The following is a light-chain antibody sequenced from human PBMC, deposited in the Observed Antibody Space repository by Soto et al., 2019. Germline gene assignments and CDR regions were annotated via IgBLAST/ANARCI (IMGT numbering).Light chain of an antibody. CDR1: GSDIGGYNY. V-gene: IGLV2-14*01. CDR3: SSYTSRTTFVI. Sequence: QSALTQPASVSGSPGQSITISCTGTGSDIGGYNYVSWYQHHPGKAPKLMIYEVSNRPSGVSNRFSGSKSGNTASLTISGLQAEDEADYHCSSYTSRTTFVIFGGGTKLTVL. CDR2: EVS. J-gene: IGLJ2*01.